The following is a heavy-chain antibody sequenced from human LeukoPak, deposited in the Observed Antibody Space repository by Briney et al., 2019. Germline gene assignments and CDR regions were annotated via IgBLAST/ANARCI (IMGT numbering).Heavy chain of an antibody. CDR2: ITPIFGIA. V-gene: IGHV1-69*13. CDR3: ARGSGETGGYYYVY. D-gene: IGHD3-22*01. J-gene: IGHJ4*02. CDR1: GGSFSRYA. Sequence: ASVKVSCKASGGSFSRYAISWVRQAPGQGLEWMGGITPIFGIANYAQKFQGRVRITADESTRTAYMELRTLRSEDTAIYYCARGSGETGGYYYVYWGRGTPVTVSS.